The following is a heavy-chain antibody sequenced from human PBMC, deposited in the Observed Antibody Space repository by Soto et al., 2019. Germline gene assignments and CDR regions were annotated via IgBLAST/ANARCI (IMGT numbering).Heavy chain of an antibody. V-gene: IGHV3-11*01. Sequence: KPGGSLRLSCAASGFTFSDFYMTWIRQAPGKGLEWISYISSSAISTYYADSVQGRFTISRDNTKNSLYLQMDGLRADDTAVYYCARVKQVRGEPFDLWGQGTLVTVSS. CDR2: ISSSAIST. J-gene: IGHJ1*01. D-gene: IGHD3-10*01. CDR3: ARVKQVRGEPFDL. CDR1: GFTFSDFY.